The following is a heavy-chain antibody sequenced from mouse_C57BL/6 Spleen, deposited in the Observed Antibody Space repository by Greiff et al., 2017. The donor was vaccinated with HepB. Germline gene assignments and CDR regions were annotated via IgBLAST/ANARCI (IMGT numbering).Heavy chain of an antibody. CDR3: AIYYDYDVGFAY. Sequence: QVQLQQSGAELVRPGTSVKVSCKASGYAFTNYLIEWVKQRPGQGLEWIGVINPGSGGTNYNEKFKGKATLTADKSSSTAYMQRSSLTSEDSAVYFCAIYYDYDVGFAYWGQGTLVTVSA. CDR1: GYAFTNYL. D-gene: IGHD2-4*01. CDR2: INPGSGGT. J-gene: IGHJ3*01. V-gene: IGHV1-54*01.